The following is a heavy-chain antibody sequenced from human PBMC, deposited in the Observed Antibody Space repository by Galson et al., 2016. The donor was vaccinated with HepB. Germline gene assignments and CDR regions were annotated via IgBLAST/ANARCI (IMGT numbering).Heavy chain of an antibody. CDR2: TYYRSKQYN. CDR1: GDSVSSNSAT. D-gene: IGHD6-6*01. CDR3: ARQYSSSSFYYGMDV. J-gene: IGHJ6*02. Sequence: CAIPGDSVSSNSATWNWIRQSPSRGLEWLGRTYYRSKQYNDYAVSVKSRVTINPDTSTNQFSLHLNSVTPEDTAVYYCARQYSSSSFYYGMDVWGQGTTVTVSS. V-gene: IGHV6-1*01.